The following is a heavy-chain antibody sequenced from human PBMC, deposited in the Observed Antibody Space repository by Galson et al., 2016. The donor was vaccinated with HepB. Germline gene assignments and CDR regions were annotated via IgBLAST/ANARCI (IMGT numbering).Heavy chain of an antibody. CDR1: GFTFSRFA. V-gene: IGHV3-30-3*01. D-gene: IGHD3-10*01. CDR3: ARENRDVSRGGYYFDY. Sequence: SLRLSCAASGFTFSRFAMHWVRQAPGKGLAWVAVISYDGNNRYYADSVKGRVTISRDTSNNTLYLQMNSLIPEDTAVYYCARENRDVSRGGYYFDYWGQGTLVTVSS. CDR2: ISYDGNNR. J-gene: IGHJ4*02.